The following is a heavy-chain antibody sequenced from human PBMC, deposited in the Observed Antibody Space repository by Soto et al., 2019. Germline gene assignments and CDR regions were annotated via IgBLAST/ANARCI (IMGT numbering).Heavy chain of an antibody. CDR3: ASYSNYGGYYYYYYMDV. D-gene: IGHD4-4*01. J-gene: IGHJ6*03. CDR2: INHSGST. Sequence: QVQLQQWGAGLLKPSETLSLTCAVYGGSFSGYYWSWIRQPPGKGLEWIGEINHSGSTNYNPSLKSRVTLSVDTSKNQFSLKLSSVTAADTAVYYCASYSNYGGYYYYYYMDVWGKGTTVTVSS. CDR1: GGSFSGYY. V-gene: IGHV4-34*01.